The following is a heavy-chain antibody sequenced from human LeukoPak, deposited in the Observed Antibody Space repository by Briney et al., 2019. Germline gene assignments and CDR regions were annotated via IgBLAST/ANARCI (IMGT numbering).Heavy chain of an antibody. V-gene: IGHV1-2*02. CDR3: ARAVRGVIIYFDY. Sequence: ASVKVSCKASGYTFTGYYMHWVRQAPGQGLEWMGWINPNSGGTNYAQKFQGRVTMTRDTSISTAYMELSRLRSDDTAVYYCARAVRGVIIYFDYRGQGTLVTVSS. CDR2: INPNSGGT. J-gene: IGHJ4*02. D-gene: IGHD3-10*01. CDR1: GYTFTGYY.